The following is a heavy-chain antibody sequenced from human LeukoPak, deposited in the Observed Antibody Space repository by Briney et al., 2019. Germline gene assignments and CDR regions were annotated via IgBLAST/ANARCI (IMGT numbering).Heavy chain of an antibody. V-gene: IGHV1-2*02. CDR2: INPNSGGT. CDR1: GYTFTGYY. CDR3: ASDSSATGYSGPHYFDY. J-gene: IGHJ4*02. D-gene: IGHD5-12*01. Sequence: GASVKVSCKASGYTFTGYYMHWVRQAPGQGLEWMGWINPNSGGTNYARKFQGRVAMTRDTSISTAYMELGRLRSDDTAVYYCASDSSATGYSGPHYFDYWGQGTLVTVSS.